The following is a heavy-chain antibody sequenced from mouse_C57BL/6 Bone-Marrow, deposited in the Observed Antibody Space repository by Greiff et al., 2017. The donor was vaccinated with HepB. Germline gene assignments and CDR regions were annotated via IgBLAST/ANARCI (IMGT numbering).Heavy chain of an antibody. CDR2: IDPEDGET. D-gene: IGHD4-1*01. CDR1: GFNIKDYY. Sequence: EVQLQQSGAELVKPGASVKLSCTASGFNIKDYYMHWVKQRTEQGLEWIGRIDPEDGETKYAPQFQGKATITADTSSNTAYRQLSSLTSEDTAVYDWARWDDGCDYAMDYWGQGTSGTGSS. V-gene: IGHV14-2*01. J-gene: IGHJ4*01. CDR3: ARWDDGCDYAMDY.